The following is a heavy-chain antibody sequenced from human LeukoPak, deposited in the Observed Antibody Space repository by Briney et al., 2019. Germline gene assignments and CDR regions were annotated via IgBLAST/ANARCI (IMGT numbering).Heavy chain of an antibody. CDR3: ARRPAYYYDSSGVNDAFDI. J-gene: IGHJ3*02. V-gene: IGHV1-2*06. CDR2: INPNSGGT. D-gene: IGHD3-22*01. CDR1: GYTFTGYY. Sequence: GASVKVSCKASGYTFTGYYMHWVRQAPGQGREWMGRINPNSGGTNYAQKFQGRVTMTRDTSISTAYMELSRLRSDDTAVYYCARRPAYYYDSSGVNDAFDIWGQGTMVTVSS.